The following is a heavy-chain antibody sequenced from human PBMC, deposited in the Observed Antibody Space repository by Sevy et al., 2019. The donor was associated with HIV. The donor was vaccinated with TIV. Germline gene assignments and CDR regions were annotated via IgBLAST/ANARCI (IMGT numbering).Heavy chain of an antibody. CDR3: ARELGDYVRGGLDY. CDR1: GFTFSSYS. D-gene: IGHD4-17*01. J-gene: IGHJ4*02. V-gene: IGHV3-21*01. Sequence: GGSLRLSCAASGFTFSSYSMNWVRQAPGKGLEWVSSISSSSSYIYYTDSVKGRFTISRDNAKNSLYLQMNSLRAEDTAVYYCARELGDYVRGGLDYWGQGTLVTVSS. CDR2: ISSSSSYI.